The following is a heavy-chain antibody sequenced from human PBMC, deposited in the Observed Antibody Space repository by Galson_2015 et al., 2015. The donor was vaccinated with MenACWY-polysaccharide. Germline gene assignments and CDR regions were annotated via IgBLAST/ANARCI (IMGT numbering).Heavy chain of an antibody. CDR1: GFTFTSYC. J-gene: IGHJ4*02. CDR2: ISSSGTTI. CDR3: ARGFGVWFGDLLAFDY. V-gene: IGHV3-48*04. Sequence: SLRLSCAASGFTFTSYCMNWVRQAPGRGLEWVASISSSGTTIYYADSVRGRFTISRDSARNSLSLQMNSLRAEDTALYYCARGFGVWFGDLLAFDYWGQGILVTVSS. D-gene: IGHD3-10*01.